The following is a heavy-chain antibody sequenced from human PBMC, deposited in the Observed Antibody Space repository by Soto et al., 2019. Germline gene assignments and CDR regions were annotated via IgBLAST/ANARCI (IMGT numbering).Heavy chain of an antibody. CDR2: IIPIFGTA. J-gene: IGHJ6*02. CDR1: GGTFSSYT. CDR3: ARQGESSGSYYYGMDV. Sequence: QVQLVQSGAEVKKPGSSVKVSCKASGGTFSSYTISWVRQAPGQGLEWMGGIIPIFGTANYAQRFQGRVTITADESTSTAYRELSSLRSEDTAVYYCARQGESSGSYYYGMDVWGQGTTVIVSS. D-gene: IGHD3-22*01. V-gene: IGHV1-69*12.